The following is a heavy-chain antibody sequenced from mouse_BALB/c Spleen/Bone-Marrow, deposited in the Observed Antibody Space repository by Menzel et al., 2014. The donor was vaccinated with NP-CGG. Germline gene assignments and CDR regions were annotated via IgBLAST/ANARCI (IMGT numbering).Heavy chain of an antibody. CDR2: ISSGGGST. Sequence: EVKLVESGGGLVKPGGSLKLSCAASGFAFSSYDMSWVRQTPEKRLEWVAYISSGGGSTYYPGTVKGRFTISRDNAKNTLYLQMSSLKSEDTAMYYCARHGGNYVYYAMDYWGQGTSVTVSS. CDR1: GFAFSSYD. D-gene: IGHD2-1*01. J-gene: IGHJ4*01. CDR3: ARHGGNYVYYAMDY. V-gene: IGHV5-12-1*01.